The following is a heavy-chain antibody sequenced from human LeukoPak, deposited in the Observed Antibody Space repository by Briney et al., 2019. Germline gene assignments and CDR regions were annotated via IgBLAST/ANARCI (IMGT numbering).Heavy chain of an antibody. Sequence: GGSLRLSCAASGFTFSSYAMSWVRQAPGKGLEWVSYISSSSSTIYYADSVKGRFTISRDNAKNSLYLQMNSLRDEDTAVYYCARDINQWLTDSDAFDIWGQGTMVTVSS. CDR2: ISSSSSTI. J-gene: IGHJ3*02. V-gene: IGHV3-48*02. D-gene: IGHD6-19*01. CDR1: GFTFSSYA. CDR3: ARDINQWLTDSDAFDI.